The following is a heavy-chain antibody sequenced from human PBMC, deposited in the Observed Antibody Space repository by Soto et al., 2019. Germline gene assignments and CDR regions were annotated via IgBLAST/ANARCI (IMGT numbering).Heavy chain of an antibody. J-gene: IGHJ4*02. V-gene: IGHV3-53*01. CDR3: NGYGY. Sequence: EVQVVESGGGLVQPGGSLRLSCAVSGFTVTINYMRWVRQAPGKGLEWVSVIYSGGTIYYADSVKGRFTISRDTSKNTLYLQMNSLRGDDTAVYYCNGYGYWGQGTLVTVSS. D-gene: IGHD5-12*01. CDR2: IYSGGTI. CDR1: GFTVTINY.